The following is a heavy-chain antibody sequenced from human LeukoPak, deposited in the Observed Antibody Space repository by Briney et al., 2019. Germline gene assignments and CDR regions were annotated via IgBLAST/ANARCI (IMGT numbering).Heavy chain of an antibody. D-gene: IGHD6-13*01. J-gene: IGHJ4*02. Sequence: PGGSLRLSCAASGFTFSNYVMHWVRQAPGEGRGWVPITSSDESNKYYAGSVKARFNTTRDNSKNTLYLQMNSLRAEDAAVYYCAREGVSSSSYFDYWGQGTLVTVSS. CDR3: AREGVSSSSYFDY. CDR2: TSSDESNK. V-gene: IGHV3-30-3*01. CDR1: GFTFSNYV.